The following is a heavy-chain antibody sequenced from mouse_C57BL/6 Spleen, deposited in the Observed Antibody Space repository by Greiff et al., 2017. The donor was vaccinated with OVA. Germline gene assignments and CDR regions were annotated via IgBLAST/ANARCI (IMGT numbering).Heavy chain of an antibody. CDR2: ISYDGSN. Sequence: EVKLEESGPGLVKPSQSLSLTCSVTGYSITSGYYWNWIRQFPGNKLEWMGYISYDGSNNYNPSLKNRISITRDTSKNQFFLKLNSVTTEDTATYYCARVNYGSSPYYAMDYWGQGTSVTVSS. D-gene: IGHD1-1*01. V-gene: IGHV3-6*01. CDR1: GYSITSGYY. J-gene: IGHJ4*01. CDR3: ARVNYGSSPYYAMDY.